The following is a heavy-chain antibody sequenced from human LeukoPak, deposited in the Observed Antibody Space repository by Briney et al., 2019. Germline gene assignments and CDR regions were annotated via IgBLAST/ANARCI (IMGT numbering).Heavy chain of an antibody. CDR2: INHSGNS. V-gene: IGHV4-34*01. D-gene: IGHD6-19*01. J-gene: IGHJ4*02. CDR3: ATRVSGLDN. Sequence: SWVRQSPGKGLEWIGEINHSGNSNYNPSLRSRVAISVDTSKKQFSLKMRSVNTADTAVYYCATRVSGLDNWGQGTLVTVSS.